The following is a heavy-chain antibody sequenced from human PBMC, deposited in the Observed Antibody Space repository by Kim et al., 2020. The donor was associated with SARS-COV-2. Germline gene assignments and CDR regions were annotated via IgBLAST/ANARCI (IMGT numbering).Heavy chain of an antibody. D-gene: IGHD3-3*01. J-gene: IGHJ6*02. CDR2: IIPIFGTA. CDR1: GGTFSSYA. CDR3: ARGPIPHDFWSGYRPKYGMDV. V-gene: IGHV1-69*13. Sequence: SVKVSCKASGGTFSSYAISWVRQAPGQGLEWMGGIIPIFGTANYAQKFQGRVTITADESTSTAYMELSSLRSEDTAVYYCARGPIPHDFWSGYRPKYGMDVWGQGTTVTVSS.